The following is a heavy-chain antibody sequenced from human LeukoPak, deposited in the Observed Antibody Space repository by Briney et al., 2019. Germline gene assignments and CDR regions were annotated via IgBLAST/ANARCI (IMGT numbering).Heavy chain of an antibody. CDR1: GGSISSSSYY. V-gene: IGHV4-39*01. D-gene: IGHD3-10*01. CDR2: IYYSGST. Sequence: SETLSLTCTVSGGSISSSSYYWGWIRQPPGKGLEWIGSIYYSGSTYYNPSLKSRVTISVDTSKNQFSLKLSSVTAADTAVYYCARLGLGITMVRGSKLFDPWGQGTLVTVSS. CDR3: ARLGLGITMVRGSKLFDP. J-gene: IGHJ5*02.